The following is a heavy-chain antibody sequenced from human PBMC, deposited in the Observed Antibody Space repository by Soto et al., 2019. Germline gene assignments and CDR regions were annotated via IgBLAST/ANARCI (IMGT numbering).Heavy chain of an antibody. V-gene: IGHV1-18*01. J-gene: IGHJ6*02. Sequence: QVQLVQSGDEVKKPGASVKVSCTASGYIFVNYGIAWVRQAPGQGLAWMGWISPYTGNTHSATKVQGRLTMTTDTSTSTAYMDLGSLTPDDTAVYYCVMVDNFVTPTPQDVWGQGTTVTVSS. CDR3: VMVDNFVTPTPQDV. CDR1: GYIFVNYG. D-gene: IGHD3-16*02. CDR2: ISPYTGNT.